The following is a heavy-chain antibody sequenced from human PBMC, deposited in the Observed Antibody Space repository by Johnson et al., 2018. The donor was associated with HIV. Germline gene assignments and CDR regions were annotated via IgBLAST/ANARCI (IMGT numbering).Heavy chain of an antibody. Sequence: QVQLVESGGGLVQPGGSLRLSCAASGFTFSSYGMHWVRQAPGKGLEWVAFIRYDGSNKYYADSVKGRFTISRDNSKNTLYLQMNSLRAEDTAVYYCAKGYSSSWYVAFDIWGQGTMVTVSS. V-gene: IGHV3-30*02. CDR1: GFTFSSYG. CDR3: AKGYSSSWYVAFDI. CDR2: IRYDGSNK. D-gene: IGHD6-13*01. J-gene: IGHJ3*02.